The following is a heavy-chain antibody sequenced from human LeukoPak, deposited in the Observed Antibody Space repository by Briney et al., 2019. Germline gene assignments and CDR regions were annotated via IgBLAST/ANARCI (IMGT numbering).Heavy chain of an antibody. Sequence: ASVKVSCKASGGTFSSYAISWVRQAPGQGLEWMGRIIPIFGTANYAQKFQGRVTITTDESTSTAYMELSSLRSEDTAVYYCAREFKGSGKSSFDYWGQRTLVTVSS. V-gene: IGHV1-69*05. J-gene: IGHJ4*02. CDR2: IIPIFGTA. CDR3: AREFKGSGKSSFDY. D-gene: IGHD3-10*01. CDR1: GGTFSSYA.